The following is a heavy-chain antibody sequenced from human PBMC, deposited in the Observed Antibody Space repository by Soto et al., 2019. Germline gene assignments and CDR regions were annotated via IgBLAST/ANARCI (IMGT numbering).Heavy chain of an antibody. CDR2: INHSGST. CDR3: AREGNTMVQGVITGCFDY. V-gene: IGHV4-34*01. J-gene: IGHJ4*02. CDR1: GGSFSGYY. Sequence: QVQLQQWGAGLLKPSETLSLTCAVYGGSFSGYYWSWIRQPPGKGLEWIGEINHSGSTNYNPSLKSRVTISVDTSENQFSLNLSSVNAADTAVYYCAREGNTMVQGVITGCFDYWGQGTLVTVSS. D-gene: IGHD3-10*01.